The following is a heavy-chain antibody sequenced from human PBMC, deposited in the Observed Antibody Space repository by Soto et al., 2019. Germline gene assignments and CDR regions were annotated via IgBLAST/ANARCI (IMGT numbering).Heavy chain of an antibody. D-gene: IGHD3-22*01. Sequence: QVQLVQSGAEVKKPGSSVKVSCTASGGSLSNFGISWVRQAPGQGLEWMGAIIPVFGTPNYAQKFQDRVTINAEESTTTVYMEVRSRTSEDTAVYYCTRGDATKIVVTPYYAMDDGGQGTKVTVSS. V-gene: IGHV1-69*12. CDR3: TRGDATKIVVTPYYAMDD. CDR1: GGSLSNFG. CDR2: IIPVFGTP. J-gene: IGHJ6*02.